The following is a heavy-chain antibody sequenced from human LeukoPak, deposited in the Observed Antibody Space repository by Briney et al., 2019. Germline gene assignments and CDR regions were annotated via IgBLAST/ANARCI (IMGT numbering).Heavy chain of an antibody. Sequence: GGSLRLSCAASGFTLSNYWMNWVRQAPGKGLEWVANMKHDGSEKSYVNSVKGRFTISRDDAKNSLYLQMNSLRAEDTALYYCARSPYSGSYGPFDYWGQGTLVTVSS. J-gene: IGHJ4*02. CDR2: MKHDGSEK. V-gene: IGHV3-7*04. D-gene: IGHD1-26*01. CDR1: GFTLSNYW. CDR3: ARSPYSGSYGPFDY.